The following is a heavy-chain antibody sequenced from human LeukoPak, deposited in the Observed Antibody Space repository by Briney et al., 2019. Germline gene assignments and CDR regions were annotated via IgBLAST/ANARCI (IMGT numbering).Heavy chain of an antibody. Sequence: SETLSLTCAVSGGSISSSNWWSWVRQPPGKGLEWIGEIYHSGSTNYNPSLKSRVTISVDKSKNQFSLKLSSVTAADTAVYYCARGGVSGYFSRGPYQPFTYWGQGTLVTVSS. V-gene: IGHV4-4*02. CDR3: ARGGVSGYFSRGPYQPFTY. J-gene: IGHJ4*02. CDR2: IYHSGST. D-gene: IGHD3-22*01. CDR1: GGSISSSNW.